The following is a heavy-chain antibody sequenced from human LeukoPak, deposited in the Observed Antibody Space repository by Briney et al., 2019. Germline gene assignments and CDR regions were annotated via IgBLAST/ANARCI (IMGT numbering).Heavy chain of an antibody. V-gene: IGHV1-18*01. CDR1: GYTFTSYG. CDR2: ISAYNGNT. Sequence: ASVKVSCKASGYTFTSYGISWVRQAPGQGLEWMGWISAYNGNTNYAQKSQGRVTMTTDTSTSTAYMELRSVRSDDTAVYYCARRVTAIGYYYYGMDVWGQGTTVTVSS. J-gene: IGHJ6*02. D-gene: IGHD2-21*02. CDR3: ARRVTAIGYYYYGMDV.